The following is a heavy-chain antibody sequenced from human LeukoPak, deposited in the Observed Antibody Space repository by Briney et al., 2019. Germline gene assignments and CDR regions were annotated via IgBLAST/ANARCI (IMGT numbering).Heavy chain of an antibody. D-gene: IGHD6-19*01. V-gene: IGHV1-69*06. Sequence: GASVKVSCKASAGTLSSYAISWVRQAPGQGLEWMGGIIPIFGTANYAQKFQGRVTIIADKSTSTAYMELSSLRSEDTAVYYCARVSSGGYYFDYWGQGTLVTVSS. CDR2: IIPIFGTA. J-gene: IGHJ4*02. CDR3: ARVSSGGYYFDY. CDR1: AGTLSSYA.